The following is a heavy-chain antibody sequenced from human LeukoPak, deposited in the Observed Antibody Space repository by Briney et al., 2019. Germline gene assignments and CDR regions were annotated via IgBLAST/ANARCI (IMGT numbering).Heavy chain of an antibody. J-gene: IGHJ4*02. CDR2: IKQDGSER. D-gene: IGHD1-26*01. Sequence: PGGSLRLSCAASGFTSSSYWMSWVRQAPGKGLEWVANIKQDGSERYYVDSVKGRFTISRDNAKNSLYLQMNSLRAEDTAVYYCARGWIVGANFDYWGQGTLVTVSS. CDR1: GFTSSSYW. CDR3: ARGWIVGANFDY. V-gene: IGHV3-7*03.